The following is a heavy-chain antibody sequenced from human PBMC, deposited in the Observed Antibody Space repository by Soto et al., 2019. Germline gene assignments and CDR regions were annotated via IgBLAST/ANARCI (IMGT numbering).Heavy chain of an antibody. CDR3: ARLSHQATPF. CDR2: TYYRSKWYN. V-gene: IGHV6-1*01. D-gene: IGHD2-2*01. Sequence: HSQTLSLTCAISGDSVSSNSAAWSWIRQSPSRGLEWLGRTYYRSKWYNDYAVSVKGRITINPDTSKNHFSLQLNSVTLEDTALYYCARLSHQATPFWGQGTLVTVS. CDR1: GDSVSSNSAA. J-gene: IGHJ4*02.